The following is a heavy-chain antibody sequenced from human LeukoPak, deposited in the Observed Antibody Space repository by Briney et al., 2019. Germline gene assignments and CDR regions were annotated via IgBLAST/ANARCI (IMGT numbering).Heavy chain of an antibody. CDR1: GGSISSRSYY. Sequence: SETLSLTCTVSGGSISSRSYYWGWIRQPPGKGLEYIGNIYYSGSTYYNPSLKSRVAISLDTSKNQFSLKLSSVTAVDTALYYCARGYSSSWYFNWFDPWGQGTLVTVSS. CDR3: ARGYSSSWYFNWFDP. D-gene: IGHD6-13*01. J-gene: IGHJ5*02. V-gene: IGHV4-39*01. CDR2: IYYSGST.